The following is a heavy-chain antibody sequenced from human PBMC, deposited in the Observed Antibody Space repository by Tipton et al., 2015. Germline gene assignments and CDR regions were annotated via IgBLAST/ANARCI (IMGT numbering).Heavy chain of an antibody. V-gene: IGHV4-59*01. CDR1: SDSISKYY. D-gene: IGHD5-24*01. CDR2: IQYSGST. Sequence: TLSLTCSVSSDSISKYYWSWIRQPPGKELEWIGYIQYSGSTNYNPSLKGRVTISVDTSKNQFSLMLRSVTAADTAVYYCARDVEHGMDVWGQGTTVTVSS. J-gene: IGHJ6*02. CDR3: ARDVEHGMDV.